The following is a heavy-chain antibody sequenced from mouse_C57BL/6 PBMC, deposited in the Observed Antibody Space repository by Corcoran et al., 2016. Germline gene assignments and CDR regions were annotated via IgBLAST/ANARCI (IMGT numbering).Heavy chain of an antibody. CDR1: GYTFTTYG. CDR3: ARWSTTVKGAY. Sequence: QIQLVQTGPELTKPGETVTISCKASGYTFTTYGMSGVKQDPGKGLKWMGWINTYSGVSTYADNFKGRFAFILKTSASTAYLQINNLKNEDTATYFCARWSTTVKGAYWGQGTLVTVSA. V-gene: IGHV9-3*01. J-gene: IGHJ3*01. D-gene: IGHD1-1*01. CDR2: INTYSGVS.